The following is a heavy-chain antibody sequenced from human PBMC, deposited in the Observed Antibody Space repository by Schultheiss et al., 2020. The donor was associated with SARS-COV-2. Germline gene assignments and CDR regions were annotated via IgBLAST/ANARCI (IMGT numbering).Heavy chain of an antibody. CDR1: GFTFSSYA. J-gene: IGHJ4*02. V-gene: IGHV3-30*07. CDR2: ISYDGSNK. Sequence: GESLKISCAASGFTFSSYAMHWVRQAPGKGLEWVAVISYDGSNKYYADSVKGRFTISRDNAKNSLYLQMNSLRAEDTAVYYCARVLSYTVTGDYFDYWGQGTLVTVSS. D-gene: IGHD4-17*01. CDR3: ARVLSYTVTGDYFDY.